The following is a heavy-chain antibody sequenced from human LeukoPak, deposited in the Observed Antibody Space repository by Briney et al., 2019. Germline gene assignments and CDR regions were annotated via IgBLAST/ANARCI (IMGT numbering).Heavy chain of an antibody. J-gene: IGHJ4*02. V-gene: IGHV3-21*01. Sequence: GGSLRLSCAASGFTFSSYSMNWVRQAPGKGLEWVSSISSSSSYIYYADSVKGRFTISRDNAKNSLYLQMNSRRAEDTAVYYCARFGESALYFDYWGQGTLVTVSS. CDR2: ISSSSSYI. CDR1: GFTFSSYS. D-gene: IGHD3-16*01. CDR3: ARFGESALYFDY.